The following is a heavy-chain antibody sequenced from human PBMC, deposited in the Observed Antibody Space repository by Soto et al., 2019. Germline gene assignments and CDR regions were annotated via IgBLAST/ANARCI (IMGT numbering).Heavy chain of an antibody. V-gene: IGHV3-7*01. CDR3: VRATLSWGHYYFRGLDV. CDR1: GFMLGTYW. J-gene: IGHJ6*02. D-gene: IGHD3-22*01. CDR2: IKHDGNEK. Sequence: PGGSLRLSCAATGFMLGTYWMSWVRQAPGKGLEWVANIKHDGNEKYYADSVKGRFTVSRDNVKNFLHLQMSSLRGDDTGVYFCVRATLSWGHYYFRGLDVWGQGTTVTVSS.